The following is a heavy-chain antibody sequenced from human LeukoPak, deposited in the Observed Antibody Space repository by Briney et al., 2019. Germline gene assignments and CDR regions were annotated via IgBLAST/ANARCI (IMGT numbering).Heavy chain of an antibody. CDR2: IYYTGST. J-gene: IGHJ3*02. D-gene: IGHD2-15*01. CDR1: GGSISSSSYY. V-gene: IGHV4-39*01. CDR3: ARHFPLPLDAFDI. Sequence: SETLSLTCIVSGGSISSSSYYWGWIRQPPGKGPEWIGSIYYTGSTYYNPSLKSRVTISLDTSKNQFSLKLNSVTAADTAVYYCARHFPLPLDAFDIWGQGTMVTVSS.